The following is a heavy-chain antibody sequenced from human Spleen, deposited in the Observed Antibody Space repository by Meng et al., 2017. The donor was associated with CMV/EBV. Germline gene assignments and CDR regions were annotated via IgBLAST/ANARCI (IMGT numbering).Heavy chain of an antibody. J-gene: IGHJ3*01. CDR2: ISGGGTV. Sequence: GESLKISCEASGFIFSDYEMNWVRQAPGKGPEWLAYISGGGTVYYADAVKGRFTISRDNAKKSLYLQMDSLRVEDTSIYYCARDPVGGAWIHDAFDVWGQGTMVTVSS. V-gene: IGHV3-69-1*02. CDR3: ARDPVGGAWIHDAFDV. CDR1: GFIFSDYE. D-gene: IGHD3-16*01.